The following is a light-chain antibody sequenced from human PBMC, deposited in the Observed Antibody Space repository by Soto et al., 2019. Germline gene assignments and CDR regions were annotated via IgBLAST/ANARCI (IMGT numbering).Light chain of an antibody. V-gene: IGLV1-47*01. Sequence: QSVLTQPPSASGTPGQRVTISCSGSSSNIGSNYVYWYQQFPGTAPKLLIYRNYQRPSGVPDRFSGSKSGTSASLAISGLRSEDEADYYCAAWDDSLSGGWVFGGGTKLTVL. CDR2: RNY. J-gene: IGLJ3*02. CDR3: AAWDDSLSGGWV. CDR1: SSNIGSNY.